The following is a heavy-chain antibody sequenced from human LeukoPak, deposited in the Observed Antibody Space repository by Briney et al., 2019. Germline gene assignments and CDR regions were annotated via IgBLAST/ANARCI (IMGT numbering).Heavy chain of an antibody. Sequence: PGGSLRLSCAGSGYSFNNYAMNWVRQAPGKGLEWVSYISSSSSTIYYADSVKGRFTISRDNAKNSLYLQMNSLRAEDTAVYYCARQVAFWGQGTLVTVSS. CDR3: ARQVAF. CDR1: GYSFNNYA. J-gene: IGHJ4*02. D-gene: IGHD5-12*01. V-gene: IGHV3-48*04. CDR2: ISSSSSTI.